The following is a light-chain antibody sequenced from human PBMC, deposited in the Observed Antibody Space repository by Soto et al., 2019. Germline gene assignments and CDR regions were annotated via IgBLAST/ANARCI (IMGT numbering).Light chain of an antibody. CDR1: QTIRTW. Sequence: DIQMTQSPSTLSAAVGDRVTITCQASQTIRTWLAWYQQRPGEAPNLLIYEASKLQTGVPSRFGGSGSGTEFTVTISSLQPDDFATYYCQQYYTYPYTFGQGTNLEI. J-gene: IGKJ2*01. CDR2: EAS. CDR3: QQYYTYPYT. V-gene: IGKV1-5*03.